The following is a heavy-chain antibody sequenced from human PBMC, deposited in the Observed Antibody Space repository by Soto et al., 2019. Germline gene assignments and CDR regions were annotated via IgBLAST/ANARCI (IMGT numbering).Heavy chain of an antibody. Sequence: VQLVESGGGVVQPGRSLRLSCAASGFTFSAYAMHWVRQAPGKGLEWVAVVSHDGRNTHYADSEKGRFTISRDSSKNTVSLEMTSLRAEYTAVYYCAKGGRQWLVTSDFNYWGQGALVTVSS. CDR2: VSHDGRNT. D-gene: IGHD6-19*01. CDR3: AKGGRQWLVTSDFNY. CDR1: GFTFSAYA. V-gene: IGHV3-30*18. J-gene: IGHJ4*02.